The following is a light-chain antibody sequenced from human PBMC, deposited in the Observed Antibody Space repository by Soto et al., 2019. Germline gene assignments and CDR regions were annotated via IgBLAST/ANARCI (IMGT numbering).Light chain of an antibody. CDR3: CSYVGARTYV. V-gene: IGLV2-14*01. CDR2: GVT. CDR1: GSDIGAYNY. Sequence: QSVLTQPASVSGSPGQSITISCTGTGSDIGAYNYVSWYQQHPGKAPKLIIHGVTHRPSGVSTRFSASKSAYTASLTISGLQAEDEADYYCCSYVGARTYVFGAGTKVTVL. J-gene: IGLJ1*01.